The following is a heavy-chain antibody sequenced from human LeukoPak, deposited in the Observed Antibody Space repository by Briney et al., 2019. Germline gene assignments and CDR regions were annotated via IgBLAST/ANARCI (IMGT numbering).Heavy chain of an antibody. CDR2: IYYSGST. Sequence: SETLSLTCTVSGGSISSSSYYWGWIRQPPGKGLEWIGSIYYSGSTYYNPSLKSRVTISVDTSKNQFSLKLSSVTAADTAVYYCAGSIAAAGINDAFDIWGQGTMVTVSS. CDR3: AGSIAAAGINDAFDI. D-gene: IGHD6-13*01. V-gene: IGHV4-39*07. CDR1: GGSISSSSYY. J-gene: IGHJ3*02.